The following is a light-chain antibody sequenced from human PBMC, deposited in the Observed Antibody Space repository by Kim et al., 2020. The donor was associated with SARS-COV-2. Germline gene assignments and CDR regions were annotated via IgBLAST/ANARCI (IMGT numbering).Light chain of an antibody. J-gene: IGLJ2*01. V-gene: IGLV3-9*01. CDR1: NIGSKN. CDR2: RDS. Sequence: VARGQTARITCGGNNIGSKNVRWYQQKPGQAPVLVIYRDSNRPSGIPERFSGSNSGNTATLTISRAQAGDEADYYCQVWDSSTAVVFGGGTQLTVL. CDR3: QVWDSSTAVV.